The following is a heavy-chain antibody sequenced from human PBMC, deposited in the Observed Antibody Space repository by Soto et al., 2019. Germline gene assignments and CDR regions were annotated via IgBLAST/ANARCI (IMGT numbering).Heavy chain of an antibody. CDR2: VSGSGGAA. V-gene: IGHV3-23*01. Sequence: EVQLLESGGGLVQPGGSLRLSCAASGFTFSNYAMRWVRQAPGKGLEWVAAVSGSGGAAYYADSVKGRFTISRDNAKNTMSLAMNSLRADDSAVSYCAKGWSSSAWDSHYFDSWGQGIRVTVSS. D-gene: IGHD3-3*01. J-gene: IGHJ4*02. CDR3: AKGWSSSAWDSHYFDS. CDR1: GFTFSNYA.